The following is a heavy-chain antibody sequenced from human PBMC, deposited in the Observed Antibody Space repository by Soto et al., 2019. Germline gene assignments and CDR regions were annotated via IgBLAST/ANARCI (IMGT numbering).Heavy chain of an antibody. Sequence: QVQLQESGPGLVKPSGTLSLTCAVSGDSMSNTNWWSWVRQPPGKGLEWIGEIYHSGSTNYNPSFKSRVTMSVDKSKNQFSLNLTSVTAADTAVYYCATRTLCRLRFVETHWGQGTLVTVSS. D-gene: IGHD3-3*01. CDR2: IYHSGST. J-gene: IGHJ4*02. CDR1: GDSMSNTNW. V-gene: IGHV4-4*02. CDR3: ATRTLCRLRFVETH.